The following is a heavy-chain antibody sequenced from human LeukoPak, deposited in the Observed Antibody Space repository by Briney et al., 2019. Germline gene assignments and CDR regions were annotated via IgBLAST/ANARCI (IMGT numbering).Heavy chain of an antibody. D-gene: IGHD3-22*01. V-gene: IGHV4-34*01. Sequence: SEPLSLPCAVYGGSFSGYYWSWIRQPPGKGLEWIGEINHSGSTNYNPSLKSRVTISVDTSKNQCSLKLSSVTAADTAVYFCARFRSDSSGHHSIDYWGQGTLVTVSS. CDR3: ARFRSDSSGHHSIDY. J-gene: IGHJ4*02. CDR1: GGSFSGYY. CDR2: INHSGST.